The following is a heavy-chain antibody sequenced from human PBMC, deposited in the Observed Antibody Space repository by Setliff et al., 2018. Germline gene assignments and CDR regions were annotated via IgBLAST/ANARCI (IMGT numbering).Heavy chain of an antibody. CDR3: ARVDFTMIQGVLGL. CDR2: VYYSGYT. V-gene: IGHV4-39*07. J-gene: IGHJ1*01. Sequence: TSETLSLTCNVSGGSVSSTSHYWGWIRQPPGKGMEWIGSVYYSGYTYCNPSLQSRVTISVDMSKNQFSMKLTSVTAADTAVYYCARVDFTMIQGVLGLWGQGTLVTVSS. D-gene: IGHD3-10*01. CDR1: GGSVSSTSHY.